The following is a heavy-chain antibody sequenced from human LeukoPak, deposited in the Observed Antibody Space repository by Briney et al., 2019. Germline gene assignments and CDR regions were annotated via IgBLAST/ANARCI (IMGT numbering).Heavy chain of an antibody. CDR2: ISAYNGNT. Sequence: ASVKVSCKSSGYTFTSYGISWVRQAPGQRLEWMGWISAYNGNTNFAQRLRGRGTMTTDTSTSTAYMDLRSLRSDDTAVYYCARAQYCSSTSCYTSEYFQHWGQGALVTVSS. J-gene: IGHJ1*01. D-gene: IGHD2-2*02. V-gene: IGHV1-18*01. CDR3: ARAQYCSSTSCYTSEYFQH. CDR1: GYTFTSYG.